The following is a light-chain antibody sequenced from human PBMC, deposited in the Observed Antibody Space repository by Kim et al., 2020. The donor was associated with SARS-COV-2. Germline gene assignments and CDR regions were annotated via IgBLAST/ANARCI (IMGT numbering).Light chain of an antibody. CDR3: QQYRYNSYT. CDR2: MTS. CDR1: QSLDDW. J-gene: IGKJ3*01. Sequence: DIQMTQSPTTLSANVGDRVIITCRASQSLDDWLSWYQHKPGKAPKLLIYMTSNLESGVPSRFSGSGYGTEFTLTISSLQPDDFSTYYYQQYRYNSYTFGPGTKVDIK. V-gene: IGKV1-5*03.